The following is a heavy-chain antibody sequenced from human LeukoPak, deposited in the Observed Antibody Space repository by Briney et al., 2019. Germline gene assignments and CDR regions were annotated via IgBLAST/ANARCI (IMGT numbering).Heavy chain of an antibody. CDR3: ARGWSSSSEFLDY. D-gene: IGHD6-6*01. CDR1: DGSFSGYY. V-gene: IGHV4-34*01. Sequence: PSETLSLTCAVYDGSFSGYYWSLIRQPPGKGLEWIGEINHSGSTNYNPSLKSRVTISVDTSKNQFSLKLSSVTAADTAVYYCARGWSSSSEFLDYWGQGTLVTVSS. CDR2: INHSGST. J-gene: IGHJ4*02.